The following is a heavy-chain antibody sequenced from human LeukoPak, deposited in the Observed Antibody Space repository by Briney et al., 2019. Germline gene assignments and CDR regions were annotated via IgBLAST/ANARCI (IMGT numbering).Heavy chain of an antibody. J-gene: IGHJ4*02. CDR2: IYSGGST. CDR1: GFTVSSNY. Sequence: GGSLRLSCAASGFTVSSNYMSWVRQAPGKGLEWVSVIYSGGSTYYADSVKGRFTISRDNSKNTLYLQMNSLRAEDTAVYYCASGYYGSGSYPFDYWGQGTLVTVSS. V-gene: IGHV3-66*01. CDR3: ASGYYGSGSYPFDY. D-gene: IGHD3-10*01.